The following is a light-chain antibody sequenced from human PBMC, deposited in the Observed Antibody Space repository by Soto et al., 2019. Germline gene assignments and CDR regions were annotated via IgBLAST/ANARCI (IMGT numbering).Light chain of an antibody. CDR1: QSITTS. CDR2: AAS. J-gene: IGKJ2*01. V-gene: IGKV1-39*01. Sequence: DIQMTQSPSSRSASVGDRVTITCRASQSITTSLNWYQQKAGKAPKLLIYAASSLPSGVPSRFSGSGSGTDFTLTISSLQPEDSATYCCQQSYSTPYSFGQGTKLEIK. CDR3: QQSYSTPYS.